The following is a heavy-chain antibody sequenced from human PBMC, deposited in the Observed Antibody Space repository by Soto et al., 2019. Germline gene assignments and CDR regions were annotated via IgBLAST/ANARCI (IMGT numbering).Heavy chain of an antibody. V-gene: IGHV1-18*01. CDR3: ARSWSDCSGGGCYSDYGMDV. J-gene: IGHJ6*02. Sequence: ASVKVSCKASGYTFTSYGISWVRQAPGQGLEWMGWISAYNGNTNYAQKLQGRVTMTRDTSTSTVYMELSSLRSEDTAVYYCARSWSDCSGGGCYSDYGMDVWGQGTTVTVSS. D-gene: IGHD2-15*01. CDR2: ISAYNGNT. CDR1: GYTFTSYG.